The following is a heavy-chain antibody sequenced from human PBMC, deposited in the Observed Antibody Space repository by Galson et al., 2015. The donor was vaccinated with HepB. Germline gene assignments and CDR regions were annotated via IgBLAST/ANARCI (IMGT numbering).Heavy chain of an antibody. J-gene: IGHJ5*02. CDR1: GFSLRNTGVG. Sequence: PALVKPTQTLTLTCTFSGFSLRNTGVGVGWIRQPPGKALEWLALIYWNDDKRYSPSLKSRVTITKDASKNQVVLTMTNMDPVDTATYYCVHRLFLDWFDPWGPGTLVTVSS. D-gene: IGHD3-3*01. CDR3: VHRLFLDWFDP. V-gene: IGHV2-5*01. CDR2: IYWNDDK.